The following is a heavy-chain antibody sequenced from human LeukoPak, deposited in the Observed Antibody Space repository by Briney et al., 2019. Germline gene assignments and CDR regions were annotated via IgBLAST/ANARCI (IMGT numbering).Heavy chain of an antibody. Sequence: SETLSLTCAVYGGSFSGYYWSWIRQPPGKGLEWIGEINHGGSTNYNPSLKSRVTISVDTSKNQFSLNLSSVTAADTAVYYCARSPRGYYGSGSYFEGSWFDPWGQGTLVTVSS. J-gene: IGHJ5*02. V-gene: IGHV4-34*01. CDR1: GGSFSGYY. CDR3: ARSPRGYYGSGSYFEGSWFDP. D-gene: IGHD3-10*01. CDR2: INHGGST.